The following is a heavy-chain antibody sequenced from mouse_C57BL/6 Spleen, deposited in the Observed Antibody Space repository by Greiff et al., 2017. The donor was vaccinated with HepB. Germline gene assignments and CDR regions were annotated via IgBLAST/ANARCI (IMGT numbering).Heavy chain of an antibody. CDR1: GYTFTSYW. CDR2: IDPSDSYT. V-gene: IGHV1-50*01. J-gene: IGHJ1*03. Sequence: QVHLKQPGAELVKPGASVKLSCKASGYTFTSYWMQWVKQRPGQGLEWIGEIDPSDSYTNYNQKFKGKATLTVDTSSSTAYMQLSSLTSEDSAVYYCARNYGSSRYWYFDVWGTGTTVTVSS. CDR3: ARNYGSSRYWYFDV. D-gene: IGHD1-1*01.